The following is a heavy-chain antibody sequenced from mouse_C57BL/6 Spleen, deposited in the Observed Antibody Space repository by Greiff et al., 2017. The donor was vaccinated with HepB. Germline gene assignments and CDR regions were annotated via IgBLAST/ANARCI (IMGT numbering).Heavy chain of an antibody. CDR3: ARKGTTRIYYAMDY. V-gene: IGHV1-55*01. CDR2: IYPGSGST. CDR1: GYTFTSYW. Sequence: QVQLQQPGAELVKPGASVKMSCKASGYTFTSYWITWVKQRPGQGLEWIGDIYPGSGSTNYNEKFKSKATLTVDTSSSTAYMQLSSLTSEDSAVYYCARKGTTRIYYAMDYWGQGTSVTVSS. D-gene: IGHD2-14*01. J-gene: IGHJ4*01.